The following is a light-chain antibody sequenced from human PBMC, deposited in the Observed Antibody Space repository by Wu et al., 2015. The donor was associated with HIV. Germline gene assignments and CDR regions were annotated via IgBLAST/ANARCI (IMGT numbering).Light chain of an antibody. CDR1: QSISTF. CDR3: QQRSAWPLT. Sequence: EIVLTQSPATLSLSPGETATLSCRASQSISTFLAWYQQKPGQAPRLLIYHASNRATGIPARFSGSGSETDFTLTISSLESEDFALYYCQQRSAWPLTFGGGTKVE. J-gene: IGKJ4*01. CDR2: HAS. V-gene: IGKV3-11*01.